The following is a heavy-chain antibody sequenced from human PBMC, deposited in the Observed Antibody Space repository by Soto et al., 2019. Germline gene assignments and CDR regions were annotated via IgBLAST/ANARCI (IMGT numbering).Heavy chain of an antibody. CDR2: SSTYNGNT. D-gene: IGHD3-3*01. V-gene: IGHV1-18*01. Sequence: QVQLVQSGAEVKKPGASVKVSCKASGYTFTNYGISWVRQAPGQGLEWMGWSSTYNGNTNYAQKLQGRVTMTTDTSTNIAYMELRSLRSDDTAVYYCARVDVTIFGVVIMPFDYWGQGTLVTVSS. J-gene: IGHJ4*02. CDR3: ARVDVTIFGVVIMPFDY. CDR1: GYTFTNYG.